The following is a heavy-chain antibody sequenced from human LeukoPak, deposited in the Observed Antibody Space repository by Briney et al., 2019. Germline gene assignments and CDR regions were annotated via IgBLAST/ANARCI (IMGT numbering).Heavy chain of an antibody. CDR2: IIPIFGIA. J-gene: IGHJ4*02. CDR1: GGTFSSYA. CDR3: ATPGFDYDFWGGSFQGDY. V-gene: IGHV1-69*04. Sequence: GASVKVSCKASGGTFSSYAISWVRQAPGQGLEWMGRIIPIFGIANYAQKFQGRVTITADKSTSTAYMELSSLRSEDTAVYYCATPGFDYDFWGGSFQGDYWGQGTLVTVSS. D-gene: IGHD3-3*01.